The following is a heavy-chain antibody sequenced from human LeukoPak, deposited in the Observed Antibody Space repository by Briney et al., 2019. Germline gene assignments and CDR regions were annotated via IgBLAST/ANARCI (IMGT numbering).Heavy chain of an antibody. CDR1: GFTFNTYW. Sequence: GGSLRLSCAASGFTFNTYWMHWVRHAPGGGLVWLALISSDGTYSAYADSVKGRFTISRDNAKNTVYLQMNSLSAEDTATYYCVRREAGGSNSWFYFDYWGQGTLVSVSS. CDR2: ISSDGTYS. D-gene: IGHD6-13*01. CDR3: VRREAGGSNSWFYFDY. V-gene: IGHV3-74*03. J-gene: IGHJ4*02.